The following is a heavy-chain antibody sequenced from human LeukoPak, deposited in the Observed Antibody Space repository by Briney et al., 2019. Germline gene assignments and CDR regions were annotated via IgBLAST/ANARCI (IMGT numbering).Heavy chain of an antibody. J-gene: IGHJ4*02. V-gene: IGHV3-23*01. CDR1: GFAFSSYA. CDR2: ITGGGGTT. D-gene: IGHD1-1*01. CDR3: ALKSYWNDARGYFDS. Sequence: PGGSLRLSCAASGFAFSSYAMSWVRQPPGKGLEWVSAITGGGGTTYYADSVKGRFTISRDNSKNTLYLQMNSLRAEDTAVYYCALKSYWNDARGYFDSWGQGTLVTVSS.